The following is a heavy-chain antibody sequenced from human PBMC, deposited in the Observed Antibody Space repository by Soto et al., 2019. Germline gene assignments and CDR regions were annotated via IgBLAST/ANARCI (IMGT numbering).Heavy chain of an antibody. CDR2: MSYDGGDI. Sequence: XVSLGLTFAASGFDFSNYVLHWVRQAPGKGLEWVAVMSYDGGDIYYGDSVKGRFTISRDNSKNTLYLQMNSLRPEDTAVYYCEKVREDVVLLVAIEHWGQGTPVTVSS. V-gene: IGHV3-30*18. D-gene: IGHD2-8*01. CDR3: EKVREDVVLLVAIEH. J-gene: IGHJ4*02. CDR1: GFDFSNYV.